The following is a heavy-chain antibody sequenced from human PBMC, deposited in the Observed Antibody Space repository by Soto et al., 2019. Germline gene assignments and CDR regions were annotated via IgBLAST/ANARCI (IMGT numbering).Heavy chain of an antibody. J-gene: IGHJ4*02. CDR2: INAGNGNT. CDR3: ARGPDIVVVPAAMGLDY. Sequence: QVQLVQSGAEVKKPGASVKVSCKASGYTFTSYAMHWVRQAPGQRLEWMGWINAGNGNTKYSQKFQGRVTITRDTSASTAYMELSSLRSEDTAVYYCARGPDIVVVPAAMGLDYWGQGTLVTVSS. V-gene: IGHV1-3*01. CDR1: GYTFTSYA. D-gene: IGHD2-2*01.